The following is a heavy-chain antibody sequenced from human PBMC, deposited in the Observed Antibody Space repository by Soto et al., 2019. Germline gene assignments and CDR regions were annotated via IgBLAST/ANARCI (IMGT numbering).Heavy chain of an antibody. CDR3: ARDRGGSGPPDV. CDR1: GFSFSDSY. CDR2: ISGSSGYT. D-gene: IGHD3-10*01. J-gene: IGHJ6*02. Sequence: QVQLVESGGGLVKPGGSLRLSCAASGFSFSDSYMSWVRQAPGKGLEWVAYISGSSGYTGYADSVKGRFTISRDNAMNSLCLQMNSLRVEDTAVYYCARDRGGSGPPDVWGQGTTVTVSS. V-gene: IGHV3-11*06.